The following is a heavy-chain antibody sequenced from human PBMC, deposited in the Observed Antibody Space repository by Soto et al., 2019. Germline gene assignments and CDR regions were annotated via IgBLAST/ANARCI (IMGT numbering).Heavy chain of an antibody. CDR1: GDSINNGGHY. D-gene: IGHD1-26*01. V-gene: IGHV4-31*03. J-gene: IGHJ4*02. CDR3: ARSAVGATKSGFDS. Sequence: QVQLQESGPGLVKPSQTLSLTCNVSGDSINNGGHYWSWIRQPPGKGLEWIGFIYYSGTTYYNPSLKSRVTISVHTSKIQFSLKLNSVTAADTAVYYCARSAVGATKSGFDSLGQGTLVTVSS. CDR2: IYYSGTT.